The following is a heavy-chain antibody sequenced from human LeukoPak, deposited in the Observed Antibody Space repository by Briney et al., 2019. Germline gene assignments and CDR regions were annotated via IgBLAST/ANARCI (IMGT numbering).Heavy chain of an antibody. CDR1: GSTFTGYY. CDR3: ASFLGYCSGGSCYLEY. CDR2: INPNSGGT. J-gene: IGHJ4*02. V-gene: IGHV1-2*02. Sequence: GASVTVSCKASGSTFTGYYMHWVRQAPGQGFEWMGWINPNSGGTNYAQKFQGRVTMTRDTSISTAYMELSRLRSDDTAVYYCASFLGYCSGGSCYLEYWGQGTLVTVSS. D-gene: IGHD2-15*01.